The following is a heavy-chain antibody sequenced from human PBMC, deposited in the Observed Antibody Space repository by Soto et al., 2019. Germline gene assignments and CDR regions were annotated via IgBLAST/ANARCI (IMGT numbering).Heavy chain of an antibody. J-gene: IGHJ5*01. CDR1: GFTVSSYY. D-gene: IGHD3-9*01. Sequence: GGSLRLSCAASGFTVSSYYMSWVRQAPGKGLEWVSVIYSGGSTYYADSVKGRFTISRDNSKNTLYLQMNSLRAEDTAVYYCARVRDWLFYFWGQGTLVTVSS. CDR2: IYSGGST. CDR3: ARVRDWLFYF. V-gene: IGHV3-53*01.